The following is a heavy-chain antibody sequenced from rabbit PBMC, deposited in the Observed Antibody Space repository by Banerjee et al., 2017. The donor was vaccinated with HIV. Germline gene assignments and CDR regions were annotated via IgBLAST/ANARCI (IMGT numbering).Heavy chain of an antibody. CDR3: ARDLAAVTGWNFGL. J-gene: IGHJ4*01. CDR2: INTSSGST. Sequence: QEQLVESGGGLVRPGASLTLTCTASGFDFSSYGFSWVRQAPGKGLEWIACINTSSGSTVYATWAKGRFTIYRTSSTTVALQMTSLTAADTATYFGARDLAAVTGWNFGLWGPGTLVTVS. V-gene: IGHV1S45*01. D-gene: IGHD7-1*01. CDR1: GFDFSSYG.